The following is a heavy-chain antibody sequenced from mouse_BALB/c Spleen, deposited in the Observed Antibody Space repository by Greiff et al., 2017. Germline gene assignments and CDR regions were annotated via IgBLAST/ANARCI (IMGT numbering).Heavy chain of an antibody. CDR1: GYSITSGYF. CDR2: ISYDGSN. V-gene: IGHV3-6*02. CDR3: ASRWTEGAMDY. J-gene: IGHJ4*01. D-gene: IGHD1-1*02. Sequence: EVKLVESGPGLVKPSQSLSLSCSVSGYSITSGYFWKVIRQFPGNKLELMGYISYDGSNNYNPSLKNRISITRDTSKNQFFLKLNSVTAEDTARYCCASRWTEGAMDYWGQGTSVTVSS.